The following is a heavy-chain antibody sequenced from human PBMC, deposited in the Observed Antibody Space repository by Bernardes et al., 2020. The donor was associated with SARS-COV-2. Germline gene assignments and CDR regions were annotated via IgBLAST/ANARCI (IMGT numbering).Heavy chain of an antibody. Sequence: SRSLSCAASGFTFDDYAMHWVRQAPGKGLEWVSGISWNSGSIGYADSVKGRFTISRDNAKNSLYLQMNSLRAEDTALYYCAASAAGGYYYGMDVWGQGTTVTVSS. CDR3: AASAAGGYYYGMDV. J-gene: IGHJ6*02. V-gene: IGHV3-9*01. D-gene: IGHD6-13*01. CDR2: ISWNSGSI. CDR1: GFTFDDYA.